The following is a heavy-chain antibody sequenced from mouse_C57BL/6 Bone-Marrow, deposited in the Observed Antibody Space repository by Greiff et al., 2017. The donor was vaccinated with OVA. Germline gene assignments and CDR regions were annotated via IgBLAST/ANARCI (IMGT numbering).Heavy chain of an antibody. CDR1: GFTFSDYG. V-gene: IGHV5-17*01. Sequence: DVMLVEPGGGLVKPGGSLKLSCAASGFTFSDYGMHWVRQAPEKGLEWVAYISSGSSTINYADTVKGRFTIARDNAKNTLFLQMTSLRSEDTAMYYCAIYYLDVWGTGTTVTVSS. J-gene: IGHJ1*03. CDR2: ISSGSSTI. CDR3: AIYYLDV. D-gene: IGHD1-1*02.